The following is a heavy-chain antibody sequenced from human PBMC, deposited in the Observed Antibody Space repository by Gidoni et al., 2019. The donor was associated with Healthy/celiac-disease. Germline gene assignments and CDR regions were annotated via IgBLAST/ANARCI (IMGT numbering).Heavy chain of an antibody. CDR3: ERLSRVLSPGYDCWSDSLGEYYFDY. V-gene: IGHV4-39*01. CDR2: IYYSGST. CDR1: RGSLSSSSSY. J-gene: IGHJ4*02. Sequence: QLQLQESGPGLVKPSEPLSLTCTVSRGSLSSSSSYWGWIRPPPGKGLEGIGSIYYSGSTSYNPSLKRRVTISVDTSKNQFSLKLSCGTAADTAVYDCERLSRVLSPGYDCWSDSLGEYYFDYWGQGTLVTVSS. D-gene: IGHD3-3*01.